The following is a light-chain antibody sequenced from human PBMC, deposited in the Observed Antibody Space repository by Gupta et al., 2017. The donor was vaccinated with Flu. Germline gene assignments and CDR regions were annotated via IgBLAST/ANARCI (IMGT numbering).Light chain of an antibody. CDR3: QTWGTPWV. CDR2: LNSDGSQ. CDR1: RGHSSYA. Sequence: SVQLTCTLRRGHSSYASAWHQEQPEKGHRYVMKLNSDGSQSKGVGIPDRFSGSSSGAERYLTSSSLQAEDEADYYCQTWGTPWVFGGGTKLTVL. V-gene: IGLV4-69*01. J-gene: IGLJ3*02.